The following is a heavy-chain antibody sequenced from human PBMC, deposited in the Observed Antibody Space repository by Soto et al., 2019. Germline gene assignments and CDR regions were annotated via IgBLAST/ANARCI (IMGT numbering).Heavy chain of an antibody. CDR2: IIPIFGTA. D-gene: IGHD3-9*01. CDR1: GGTFSSYA. J-gene: IGHJ5*02. Sequence: QVQLVQSGAEVKKPGSSVKVSCKASGGTFSSYAISWVRQAPGQGLEWMGGIIPIFGTANYAQKFQGRVTITADESTSTAYMELSSLRSEDTAVYYCARAASYYDILTGYYSWFDPWGQGTLVTFSS. CDR3: ARAASYYDILTGYYSWFDP. V-gene: IGHV1-69*01.